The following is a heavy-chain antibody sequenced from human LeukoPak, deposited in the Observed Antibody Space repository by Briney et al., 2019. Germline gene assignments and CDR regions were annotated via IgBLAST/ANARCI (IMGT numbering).Heavy chain of an antibody. CDR3: ASGLERPDAFDI. D-gene: IGHD1-1*01. V-gene: IGHV1-69*02. CDR1: GDIFNSYS. CDR2: IIPILGIA. Sequence: ASVKVSCKASGDIFNSYSISWVRQAPGQGLEWMGRIIPILGIANYAQKFQGRVTITADKSTSTAYMELSSLRSEDTAVYYCASGLERPDAFDIWGQGTMVTVSS. J-gene: IGHJ3*02.